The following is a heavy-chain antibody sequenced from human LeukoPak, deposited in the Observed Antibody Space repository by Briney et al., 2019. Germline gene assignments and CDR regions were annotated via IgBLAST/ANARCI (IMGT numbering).Heavy chain of an antibody. CDR3: ARSSGFAY. J-gene: IGHJ4*02. V-gene: IGHV4-34*08. D-gene: IGHD6-19*01. CDR1: GFTFSSYA. CDR2: INHSGST. Sequence: PGGSLRLSCAASGFTFSSYAMSWIRQPPGKGLEWIGEINHSGSTNYNPSLKSRVTISVDTSKNQFSLKLSSVTAADTAVYYCARSSGFAYWGQGTLVTVSS.